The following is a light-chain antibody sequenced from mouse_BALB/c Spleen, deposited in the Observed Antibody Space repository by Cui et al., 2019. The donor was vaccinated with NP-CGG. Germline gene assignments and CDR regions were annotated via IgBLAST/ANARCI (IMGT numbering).Light chain of an antibody. CDR3: ALWYSNHWV. Sequence: QAVVTQESALTTSPGETVTLTCRSNTGTVTTSNYANWVQEKPYHLFTGLIGGTNNRAPGVPARFSGSLIGDKAALTITGAQTEDEGIYFCALWYSNHWVFGGGTKLTVL. V-gene: IGLV1*01. CDR1: TGTVTTSNY. J-gene: IGLJ1*01. CDR2: GTN.